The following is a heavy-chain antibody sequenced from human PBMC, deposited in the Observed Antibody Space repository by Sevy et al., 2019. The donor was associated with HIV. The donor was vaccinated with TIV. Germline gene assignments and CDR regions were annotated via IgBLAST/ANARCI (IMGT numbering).Heavy chain of an antibody. CDR3: AGENAWGRGYS. J-gene: IGHJ4*02. D-gene: IGHD1-26*01. CDR1: GSSITSLY. V-gene: IGHV4-59*08. CDR2: IYYNGHI. Sequence: SETLSLTCTVSGSSITSLYWNWIRQPPGKGLEWIANIYYNGHINYNPSLKSRVTLSLDTSKNQFSLRLSSVTAADTAMYYCAGENAWGRGYSWGQGTLVTVSS.